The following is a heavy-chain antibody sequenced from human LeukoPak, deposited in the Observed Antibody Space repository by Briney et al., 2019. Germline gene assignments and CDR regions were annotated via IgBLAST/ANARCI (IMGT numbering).Heavy chain of an antibody. Sequence: SETLSLTCTVSGGSISSSSYYWGWIRQPPGKGLEWIGSIYYSGSTYYNPSLKSRVTISVDTSKNQFSLKLSSVTAADTAVYYCAREAPGYAYDYWGQGTLVTVSS. D-gene: IGHD2-15*01. CDR2: IYYSGST. CDR3: AREAPGYAYDY. J-gene: IGHJ4*02. V-gene: IGHV4-39*02. CDR1: GGSISSSSYY.